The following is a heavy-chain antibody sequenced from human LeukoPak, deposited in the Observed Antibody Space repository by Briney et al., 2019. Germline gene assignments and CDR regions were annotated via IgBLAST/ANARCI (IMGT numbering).Heavy chain of an antibody. CDR2: INSDGSST. V-gene: IGHV3-74*01. CDR3: ARGPYENDYVWGSYRSLVYFDY. Sequence: GGSLRLFCAASGFTFSSYWMLWVRHAPGKGLVGVSRINSDGSSTSYADSVKGRFTISRDNAKNTLYLQMNSLRAEDTAVYYCARGPYENDYVWGSYRSLVYFDYWGQGTLVTVSS. D-gene: IGHD3-16*02. CDR1: GFTFSSYW. J-gene: IGHJ4*02.